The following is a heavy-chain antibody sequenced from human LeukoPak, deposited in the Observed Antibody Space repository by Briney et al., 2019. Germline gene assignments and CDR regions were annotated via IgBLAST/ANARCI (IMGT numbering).Heavy chain of an antibody. V-gene: IGHV4-59*12. D-gene: IGHD2/OR15-2a*01. J-gene: IGHJ4*02. Sequence: PSGTLSLTCIVSGGSISGYYWYWFRQPPGKELEWIACIYYSGITHYNPSLKSRVTISLDTSKNQFSLRLSSVTAADTAVYYCAREGIVRTYDQWGQGTLVTVSS. CDR1: GGSISGYY. CDR3: AREGIVRTYDQ. CDR2: IYYSGIT.